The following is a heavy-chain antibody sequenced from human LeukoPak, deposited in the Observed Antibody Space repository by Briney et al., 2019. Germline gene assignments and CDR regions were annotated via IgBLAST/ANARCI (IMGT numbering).Heavy chain of an antibody. V-gene: IGHV1-69*05. CDR1: GYTLTELS. Sequence: SVKVSCKVSGYTLTELSMHWVRQAPGQGLEWMGRIIPIFGTANYAQKFQGRVMITTDESTSTAYMELSSLRSEDTAVYYCARERPHYNIVVVTAMSYYYYYMDVWGKGTTVTVSS. CDR3: ARERPHYNIVVVTAMSYYYYYMDV. J-gene: IGHJ6*03. D-gene: IGHD2-21*02. CDR2: IIPIFGTA.